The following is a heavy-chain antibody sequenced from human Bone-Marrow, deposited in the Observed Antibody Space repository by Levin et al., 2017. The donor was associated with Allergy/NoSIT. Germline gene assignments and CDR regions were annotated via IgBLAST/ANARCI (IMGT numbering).Heavy chain of an antibody. CDR1: GFTFSSYA. J-gene: IGHJ4*02. Sequence: GGSLRLSCVVSGFTFSSYAMSWIRQTPDKGLEWISIISGNSRTIYYADSVRGRFTISRDNSKNTLYLQMNSRSAQDTALYYCVSYRDGPYIHIAYWGQGTLVTVSS. CDR2: ISGNSRTI. V-gene: IGHV3-23*01. D-gene: IGHD3-16*02. CDR3: VSYRDGPYIHIAY.